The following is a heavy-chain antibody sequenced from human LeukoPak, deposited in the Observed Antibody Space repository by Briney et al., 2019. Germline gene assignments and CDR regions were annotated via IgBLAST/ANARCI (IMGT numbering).Heavy chain of an antibody. V-gene: IGHV4-59*01. D-gene: IGHD2-8*01. CDR2: IYYSGST. Sequence: PSETLSLTCTVSGGSISSYYWSWIRQPPGKGLEWIGYIYYSGSTNYNPSLKRRVTISVDTSKSQFSLKLSSVTAADTAVYYCARLTNMEKDVTPTYYMDVWGKGTTVTVSS. CDR1: GGSISSYY. CDR3: ARLTNMEKDVTPTYYMDV. J-gene: IGHJ6*03.